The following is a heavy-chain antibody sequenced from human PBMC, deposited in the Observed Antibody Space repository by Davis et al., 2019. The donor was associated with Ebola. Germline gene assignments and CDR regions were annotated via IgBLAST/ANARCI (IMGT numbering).Heavy chain of an antibody. D-gene: IGHD3-10*01. CDR3: ARDQYGSGSYLDPRHAFDI. V-gene: IGHV3-11*04. CDR1: GFTFSDYY. Sequence: GESLKISCAASGFTFSDYYMSWIRQAPGKGLEWVSYISSSGSTIYYADSVKGRFTISRDNAKNSLYLQMNSLRAEDTAVYYCARDQYGSGSYLDPRHAFDIWGQGTMVTVSS. CDR2: ISSSGSTI. J-gene: IGHJ3*02.